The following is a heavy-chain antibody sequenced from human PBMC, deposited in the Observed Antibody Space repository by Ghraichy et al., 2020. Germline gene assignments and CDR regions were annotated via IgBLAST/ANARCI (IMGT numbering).Heavy chain of an antibody. CDR3: ARRSGSYNAGFDY. V-gene: IGHV4-39*01. D-gene: IGHD1-26*01. CDR2: IYYSGST. Sequence: SETLSLTCTVSGGSISSSSYYWGWIRQPPGKGLEWIGSIYYSGSTYYNPSLKSRVTISVDTSKNQFSLKLSSVTAADTAVYYCARRSGSYNAGFDYWGQGTLVTVSS. CDR1: GGSISSSSYY. J-gene: IGHJ4*02.